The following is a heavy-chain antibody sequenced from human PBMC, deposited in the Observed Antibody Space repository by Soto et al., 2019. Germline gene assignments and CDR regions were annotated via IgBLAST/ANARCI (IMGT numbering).Heavy chain of an antibody. CDR3: ARDQGYSSSQGHNYYYYYGMDV. J-gene: IGHJ6*02. CDR1: GFTFSSNY. V-gene: IGHV3-53*01. CDR2: IYSGGST. D-gene: IGHD6-13*01. Sequence: GGSLRLSCAASGFTFSSNYMSWVRQAPGKGLEWVSVIYSGGSTYYADSVKGRFTISRDNSKNTLYLQMNSLRAEDTAVYYCARDQGYSSSQGHNYYYYYGMDVWGQGTTVTVSS.